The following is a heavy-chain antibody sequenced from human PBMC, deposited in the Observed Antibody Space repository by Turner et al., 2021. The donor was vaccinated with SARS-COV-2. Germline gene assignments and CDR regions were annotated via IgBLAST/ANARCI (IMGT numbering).Heavy chain of an antibody. CDR3: AKLFVYGASFDY. CDR2: ISDSGGST. Sequence: EVQLLESGGGLVQPGGSLRLSCAASGFTFSSYAMNWVRQAPGKGLEWVSAISDSGGSTYYADSVKGRFTISRDNSKNTLYLQMNSLRAEDTAVYYWAKLFVYGASFDYWGQGTLVTVSS. V-gene: IGHV3-23*01. J-gene: IGHJ4*02. CDR1: GFTFSSYA. D-gene: IGHD3-10*02.